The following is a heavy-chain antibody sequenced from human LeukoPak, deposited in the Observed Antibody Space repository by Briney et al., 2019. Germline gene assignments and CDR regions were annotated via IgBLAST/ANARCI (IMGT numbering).Heavy chain of an antibody. D-gene: IGHD2-2*01. CDR3: ARGCGSTSCYASGFDY. J-gene: IGHJ4*02. Sequence: RFQGRVTITRDTSASTAYMELSSLRSDDTAVYYCARGCGSTSCYASGFDYWGQGTLVTVSS. V-gene: IGHV1-3*01.